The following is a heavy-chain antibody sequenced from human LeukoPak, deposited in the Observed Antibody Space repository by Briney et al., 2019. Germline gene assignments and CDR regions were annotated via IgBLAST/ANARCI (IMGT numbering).Heavy chain of an antibody. D-gene: IGHD6-13*01. Sequence: GGSLRLSCAASGFTFSSYAMSWVRQAPGKGLEWVSGIGGSGYSTYYADSVKGRFTISRDNSKNTLYLQMNSLRAEDTAVYYCAKDIKQQLAKGPKENYYYYGMDVWGQGTTVTVSS. J-gene: IGHJ6*02. CDR3: AKDIKQQLAKGPKENYYYYGMDV. CDR1: GFTFSSYA. CDR2: IGGSGYST. V-gene: IGHV3-23*01.